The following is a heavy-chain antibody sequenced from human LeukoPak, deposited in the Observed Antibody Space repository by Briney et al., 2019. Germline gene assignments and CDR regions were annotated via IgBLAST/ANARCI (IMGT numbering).Heavy chain of an antibody. CDR3: ARDGEDDSSGHYKPFDY. Sequence: GGSLRLSCAASGFTFGSYGMHWLRQAPGKGLEWVAAIWFDGGNKYYADSVKGRSTISRDNSENTLYLQMNRLRAEDTAVYYCARDGEDDSSGHYKPFDYWGQGTLVTVSS. D-gene: IGHD3-22*01. CDR2: IWFDGGNK. J-gene: IGHJ4*02. CDR1: GFTFGSYG. V-gene: IGHV3-33*01.